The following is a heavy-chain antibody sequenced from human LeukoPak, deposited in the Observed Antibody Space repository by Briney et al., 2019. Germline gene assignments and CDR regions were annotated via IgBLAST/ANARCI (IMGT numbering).Heavy chain of an antibody. CDR3: ARVGGYYARDP. V-gene: IGHV4-31*03. D-gene: IGHD2-2*01. J-gene: IGHJ5*02. Sequence: SETLSLTCTVSGGSITSGGYCWSWIRQHPGTGLEWIGYIYYSGSTYYNPSLKSRLTISVDTSKNQFSLKLSSVTAADTAVYYCARVGGYYARDPWGQGTLVTVSS. CDR1: GGSITSGGYC. CDR2: IYYSGST.